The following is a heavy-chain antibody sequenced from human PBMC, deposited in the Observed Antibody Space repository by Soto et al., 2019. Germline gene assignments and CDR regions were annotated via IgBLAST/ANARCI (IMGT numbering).Heavy chain of an antibody. CDR2: INHSGST. Sequence: SETLSLTCAVYGGSFSVYYWSWIRHPPGKGLEWIGEINHSGSTNYNPSLKSRVTISVDTSKNQFSLKLSSVTAADTAVYYCARCARYSSSWIGNWFDPWGQGTLVTVSS. D-gene: IGHD6-13*01. V-gene: IGHV4-34*01. CDR3: ARCARYSSSWIGNWFDP. CDR1: GGSFSVYY. J-gene: IGHJ5*02.